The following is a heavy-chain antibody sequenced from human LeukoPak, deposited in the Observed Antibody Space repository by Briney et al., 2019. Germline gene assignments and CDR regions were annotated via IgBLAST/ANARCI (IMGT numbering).Heavy chain of an antibody. Sequence: ASVTVSCKASGYTFISYNINWLRQATGQGLEWMGWVNPRSGHAGYLQKFQGRLTITRDSSIDTAYMDLSGLSSEDTAVYYCARGVPLGYCTYGVCYPPYYFDYGGQGTLVTASA. V-gene: IGHV1-8*03. CDR2: VNPRSGHA. CDR1: GYTFISYN. CDR3: ARGVPLGYCTYGVCYPPYYFDY. D-gene: IGHD2-8*01. J-gene: IGHJ4*02.